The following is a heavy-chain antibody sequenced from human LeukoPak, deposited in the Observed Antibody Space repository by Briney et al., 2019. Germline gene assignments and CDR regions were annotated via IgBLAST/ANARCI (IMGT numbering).Heavy chain of an antibody. V-gene: IGHV3-30*04. J-gene: IGHJ5*02. CDR1: GFTFSSYA. CDR2: IGYDGSNK. Sequence: GGSLRLSCAASGFTFSSYAMHWVRQAPGKGLEWVAVIGYDGSNKDYGDSVKGRFTVSRDNSKNTLNLQMNSLRAEDTAVYYCARDLGQYYDTSDNWFDPWGQGTLVTVSS. D-gene: IGHD3-22*01. CDR3: ARDLGQYYDTSDNWFDP.